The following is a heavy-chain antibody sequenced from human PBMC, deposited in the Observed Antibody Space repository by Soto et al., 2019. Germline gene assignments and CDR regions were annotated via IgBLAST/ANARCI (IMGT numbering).Heavy chain of an antibody. CDR3: ARGRLGRFLEWLLPRTFFDY. V-gene: IGHV4-34*01. CDR1: GGSFSGYY. Sequence: PSETLSLTCAVYGGSFSGYYWSWIRQPPGKGLEWIGEINHSGSTNYNPSLKSRVTISVDTSKNQFSLKLSSVTAADTAVYYCARGRLGRFLEWLLPRTFFDYWGQGTLVTVSS. J-gene: IGHJ4*02. D-gene: IGHD3-3*01. CDR2: INHSGST.